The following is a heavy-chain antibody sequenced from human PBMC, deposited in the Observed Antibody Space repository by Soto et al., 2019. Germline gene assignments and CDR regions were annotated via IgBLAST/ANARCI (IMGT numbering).Heavy chain of an antibody. CDR2: IYPGDSDT. J-gene: IGHJ3*02. CDR1: GDSFTSYW. CDR3: ASPGGDCSGGSCSIKNDAFDI. D-gene: IGHD2-15*01. Sequence: GESLKISCKGSGDSFTSYWIGWVRQMPGKGLEWMGIIYPGDSDTRYSPSFQGQVTISADKSISTAYLQWSSLKASDTAMYYCASPGGDCSGGSCSIKNDAFDIWGQGTMVTVSS. V-gene: IGHV5-51*01.